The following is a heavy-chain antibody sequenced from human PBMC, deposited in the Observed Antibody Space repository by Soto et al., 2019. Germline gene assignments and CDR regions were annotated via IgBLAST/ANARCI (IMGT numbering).Heavy chain of an antibody. CDR3: ARRFLEWLFSSYYYGMDV. CDR2: ISSSSSYI. J-gene: IGHJ6*02. CDR1: GFTFSSYS. D-gene: IGHD3-3*01. V-gene: IGHV3-21*01. Sequence: GSLRLSCAASGFTFSSYSMNWVRQAPGKGLEWVSSISSSSSYIYYADSVKGRFTISRDNAKNSLYLQMNSLRAEDTAVYYCARRFLEWLFSSYYYGMDVWGQGTTVTVSS.